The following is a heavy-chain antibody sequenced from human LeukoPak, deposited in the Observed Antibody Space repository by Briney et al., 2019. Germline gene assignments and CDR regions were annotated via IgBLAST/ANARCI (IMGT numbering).Heavy chain of an antibody. V-gene: IGHV3-15*01. CDR1: GFTFSNAW. D-gene: IGHD3-10*01. CDR3: TTHYGSGSVDAFDI. CDR2: IKSKTDGGTT. Sequence: GGSLRLSCAASGFTFSNAWMSWVRQAPGKGLERVGRIKSKTDGGTTDYAAPVKGRFTISRDDSKNTLYLQMNSLKTEDTAVYYCTTHYGSGSVDAFDIWGQGTMVTVSS. J-gene: IGHJ3*02.